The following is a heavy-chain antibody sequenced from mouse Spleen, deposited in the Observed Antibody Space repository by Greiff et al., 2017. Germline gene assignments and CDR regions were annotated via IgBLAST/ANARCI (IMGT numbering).Heavy chain of an antibody. CDR3: NGGLRSHAMDY. V-gene: IGHV14-4*02. J-gene: IGHJ4*01. Sequence: EVKLMESGAELVRTGASVKLSCTASGFNIKDYYMHWVKQRPEQGLEWIGWIDPENGDTEYAPRFQGKATMTADTSSNTAYLQLSSLTSEDTAVYYCNGGLRSHAMDYWGQGTSVTVSS. CDR1: GFNIKDYY. D-gene: IGHD1-1*01. CDR2: IDPENGDT.